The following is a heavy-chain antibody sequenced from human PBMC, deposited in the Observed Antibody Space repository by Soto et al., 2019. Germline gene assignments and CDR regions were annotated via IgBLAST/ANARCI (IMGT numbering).Heavy chain of an antibody. CDR3: ARGSSTTVNFPFDY. J-gene: IGHJ4*02. V-gene: IGHV3-7*01. Sequence: EVQLVESGGGLVQPGGSLRLSCAASGFTFSSYWMSWVRQAPGKGLEWVANIKQDGSEKYYVDSVKCRFTISRDNAKNSLYLQMNSLRAEDTAVYYCARGSSTTVNFPFDYWGQGTLVTVSS. D-gene: IGHD4-17*01. CDR1: GFTFSSYW. CDR2: IKQDGSEK.